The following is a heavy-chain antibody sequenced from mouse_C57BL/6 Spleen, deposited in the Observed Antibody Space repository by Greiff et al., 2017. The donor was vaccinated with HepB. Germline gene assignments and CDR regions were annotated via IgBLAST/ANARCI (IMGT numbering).Heavy chain of an antibody. D-gene: IGHD3-2*02. CDR2: IHPNSGST. CDR3: ARGDSSGYPAWFAY. V-gene: IGHV1-64*01. J-gene: IGHJ3*01. CDR1: GYTFTSYW. Sequence: VQLQQSGAELVKPGASVKLSCKASGYTFTSYWMHWVKQRPGQGLEWIGMIHPNSGSTNYNEKLKSKATLTVDKSSSTAYMQLRSLTSEDSAVYYCARGDSSGYPAWFAYGGQRTLVTVSA.